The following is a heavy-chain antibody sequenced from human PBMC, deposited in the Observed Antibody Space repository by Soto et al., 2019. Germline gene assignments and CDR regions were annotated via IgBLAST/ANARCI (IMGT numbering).Heavy chain of an antibody. CDR1: GGSISSYY. CDR3: ARVVVVPASLSYYYYYYMDV. V-gene: IGHV4-59*01. CDR2: IYYSGST. J-gene: IGHJ6*03. D-gene: IGHD2-2*01. Sequence: SETLSLTCTVSGGSISSYYWSWIRQPPGKGQEWIGYIYYSGSTNYNPSLKSRVTISVDTSKNQFSLKLSSVTAADTAVYYCARVVVVPASLSYYYYYYMDVWGKGTTVTVSS.